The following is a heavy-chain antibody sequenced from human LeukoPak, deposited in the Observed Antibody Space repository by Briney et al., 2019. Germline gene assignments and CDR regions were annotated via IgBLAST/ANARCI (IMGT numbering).Heavy chain of an antibody. CDR2: ISGSGGST. J-gene: IGHJ4*02. D-gene: IGHD1-14*01. V-gene: IGHV3-23*01. CDR1: GFTFSTYA. CDR3: AKDHRSGYYFDY. Sequence: GGSLRLSCAASGFTFSTYAMSWVRQAPGKGLEGVSAISGSGGSTFYADSVKGRFTISRDNSKNTLFLQMNSLRPEDTAIYYCAKDHRSGYYFDYWGQGTLVTVSS.